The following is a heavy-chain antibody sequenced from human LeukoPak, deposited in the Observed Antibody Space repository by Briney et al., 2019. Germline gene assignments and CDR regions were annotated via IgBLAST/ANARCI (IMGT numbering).Heavy chain of an antibody. J-gene: IGHJ5*02. Sequence: ASVKVSCKASGGTFSSYAISWVRQAPGKGLEWMGGFDPEDGETIYAQKFQGRVTMTEDTSTDTAYMELSSLRSEDTAVYYCADLLNTYDSSGYPWGQGTLVTVSS. CDR1: GGTFSSYA. CDR2: FDPEDGET. D-gene: IGHD3-22*01. CDR3: ADLLNTYDSSGYP. V-gene: IGHV1-24*01.